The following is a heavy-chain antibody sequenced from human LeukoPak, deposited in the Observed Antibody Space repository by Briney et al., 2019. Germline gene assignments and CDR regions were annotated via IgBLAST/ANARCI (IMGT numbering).Heavy chain of an antibody. V-gene: IGHV4-59*01. CDR1: GDSIRSYY. D-gene: IGHD2-2*01. Sequence: SETLSLTCTVSGDSIRSYYWSWVRQPPGKGLEWIGYIYYSGSTNYSPSLKSRVTISLDTSKNQFSLKVSSVTAADTAVYYCASGVVVPAAFMDVWGKGTMVTVSS. CDR2: IYYSGST. J-gene: IGHJ6*03. CDR3: ASGVVVPAAFMDV.